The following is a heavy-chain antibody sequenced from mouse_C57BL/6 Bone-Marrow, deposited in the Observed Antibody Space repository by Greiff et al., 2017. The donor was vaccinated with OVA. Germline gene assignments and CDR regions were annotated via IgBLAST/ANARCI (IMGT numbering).Heavy chain of an antibody. CDR1: GYTFTSYG. CDR3: AKIYYGNFYFDY. Sequence: QVQLQQSGAELARPGASVKLSCKASGYTFTSYGISWVKQRTGQGLEWIGEIYPRSGNTYYNEKFKGKATLTADKSSSTAYMELRSLTSEDSAVYFCAKIYYGNFYFDYWGQGTTLTVSS. CDR2: IYPRSGNT. D-gene: IGHD2-1*01. V-gene: IGHV1-81*01. J-gene: IGHJ2*01.